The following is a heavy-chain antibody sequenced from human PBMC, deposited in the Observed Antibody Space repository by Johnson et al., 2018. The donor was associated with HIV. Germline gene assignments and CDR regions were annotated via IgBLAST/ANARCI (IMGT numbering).Heavy chain of an antibody. CDR1: GFTFSSYG. CDR2: INWNGGST. Sequence: VPLVESGGGVVPPGRSLRLSCAASGFTFSSYGMSWVRQAPGKGLEWVSGINWNGGSTGYADSVKGRFTISRDNAKNSLYLQMKSLRAEDTALYYCARGVVPDPFDIWDQGTMVTVSS. V-gene: IGHV3-20*04. D-gene: IGHD2-15*01. CDR3: ARGVVPDPFDI. J-gene: IGHJ3*02.